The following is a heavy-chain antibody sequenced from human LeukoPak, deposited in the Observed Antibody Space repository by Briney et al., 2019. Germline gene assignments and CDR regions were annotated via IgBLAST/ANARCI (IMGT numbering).Heavy chain of an antibody. J-gene: IGHJ4*02. V-gene: IGHV3-48*04. Sequence: GGSLRLSCAASGFTFSSYSMNWVRQAPGKGLEWVSYISSSSSTIYYADSVKGRFTISRDNAKNSLYLQMNSLRAEDTAVYYCAAVAYYYGSGTGSMVDYWGQGTLVTVSS. CDR2: ISSSSSTI. D-gene: IGHD3-10*01. CDR3: AAVAYYYGSGTGSMVDY. CDR1: GFTFSSYS.